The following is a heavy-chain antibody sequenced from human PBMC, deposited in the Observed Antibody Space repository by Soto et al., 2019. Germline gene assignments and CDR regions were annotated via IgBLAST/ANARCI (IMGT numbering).Heavy chain of an antibody. Sequence: QVQLVESGGGVVQPGRSLRLSCAASGFTFSSYGMHWVRQAPGKGLELVAVIWYDGSNKYYADSLKGRFTISRDNSKKTLYLQVNSLRAEDTAVYFCARDDYDSSGYYYVDYWGQGTLVTVSS. CDR3: ARDDYDSSGYYYVDY. CDR2: IWYDGSNK. D-gene: IGHD3-22*01. J-gene: IGHJ4*02. CDR1: GFTFSSYG. V-gene: IGHV3-33*01.